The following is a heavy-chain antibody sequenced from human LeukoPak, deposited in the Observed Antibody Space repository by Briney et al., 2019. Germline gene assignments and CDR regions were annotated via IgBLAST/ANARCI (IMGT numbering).Heavy chain of an antibody. CDR3: ARDHYGGYAYSDY. CDR1: GFTFSSYE. D-gene: IGHD5-12*01. CDR2: ISRRGDTI. Sequence: PGGSLRLSCAASGFTFSSYEMNWVRQAPGKGLEWVSYISRRGDTIYYADSVKGRFTISRDNAKNSVYLQMSGLRAEDTAVYYCARDHYGGYAYSDYWGQGALVIVSS. J-gene: IGHJ4*02. V-gene: IGHV3-48*03.